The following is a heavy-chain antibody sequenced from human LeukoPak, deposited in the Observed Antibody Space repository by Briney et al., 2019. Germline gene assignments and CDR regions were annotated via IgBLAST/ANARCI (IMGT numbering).Heavy chain of an antibody. CDR1: GYSISSGYY. CDR2: IYHSGST. V-gene: IGHV4-38-2*02. CDR3: ASSPKAHLAFDI. D-gene: IGHD3-3*02. J-gene: IGHJ3*02. Sequence: SETLSLTCTVSGYSISSGYYWGWIRQPPGKGLEWIGSIYHSGSTYYNPSLKSRVTISVDKSKNQFSLKLSSVTAADTAVYYCASSPKAHLAFDIWGQGTMVTVSS.